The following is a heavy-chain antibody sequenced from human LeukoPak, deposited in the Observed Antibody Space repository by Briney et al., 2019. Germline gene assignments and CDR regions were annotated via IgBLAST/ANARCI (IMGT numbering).Heavy chain of an antibody. CDR1: GFTFSDYY. CDR2: ISSSGSTI. D-gene: IGHD3-22*01. CDR3: ASNYYDSRGYYSVPDY. V-gene: IGHV3-11*04. J-gene: IGHJ4*02. Sequence: GGSLRLSCAASGFTFSDYYMSWIRQAPGKGLEWVSYISSSGSTIYYADSVKGRFTISRDNAKNSLYLQMNSLRAEDTAVYYCASNYYDSRGYYSVPDYWGQGTLVTVSS.